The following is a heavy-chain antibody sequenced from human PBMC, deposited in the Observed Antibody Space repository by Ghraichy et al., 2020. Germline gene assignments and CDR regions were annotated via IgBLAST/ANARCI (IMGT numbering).Heavy chain of an antibody. J-gene: IGHJ6*02. CDR3: ARGDYCSSTSCPYYYAMDV. V-gene: IGHV3-74*01. CDR1: GFTFSTYW. Sequence: GALRLSCAASGFTFSTYWIHWVRQAPGKGLVWVSRINSDGSSTTYADSVKGRFTISRDNAKNTLYLQMNSLRAEDTAVYYCARGDYCSSTSCPYYYAMDVWGQGTTVTVSS. D-gene: IGHD2-2*01. CDR2: INSDGSST.